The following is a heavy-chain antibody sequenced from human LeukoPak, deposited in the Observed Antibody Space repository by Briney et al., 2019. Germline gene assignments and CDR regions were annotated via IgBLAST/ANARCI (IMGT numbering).Heavy chain of an antibody. Sequence: GGSLRLSCAASGFTFSSYWMHWVRQAPGKGLVWVSRINSDGSSTSYADSVKGRFTISRDNAKNTLYLQMNSLRAEDTAVYYCARAGAEGTQCGGDCSDLDYWGQGTLVTVSS. CDR3: ARAGAEGTQCGGDCSDLDY. CDR2: INSDGSST. J-gene: IGHJ4*02. D-gene: IGHD2-21*02. V-gene: IGHV3-74*01. CDR1: GFTFSSYW.